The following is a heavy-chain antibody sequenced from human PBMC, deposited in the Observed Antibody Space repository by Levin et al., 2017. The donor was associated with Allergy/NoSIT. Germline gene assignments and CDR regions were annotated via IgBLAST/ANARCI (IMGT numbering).Heavy chain of an antibody. CDR2: ISFDGSNK. J-gene: IGHJ5*02. CDR3: ARGRGSMGRETTRFDP. D-gene: IGHD3-10*01. Sequence: GGSLRLSCAASGFTFSSFAMHWVRQAPGKGLEWVAVISFDGSNKDCADSVKGRFTISRDNSKNTMYLQMNSLRDEDAAVYYCARGRGSMGRETTRFDPWGQGTLVTVSS. V-gene: IGHV3-30-3*01. CDR1: GFTFSSFA.